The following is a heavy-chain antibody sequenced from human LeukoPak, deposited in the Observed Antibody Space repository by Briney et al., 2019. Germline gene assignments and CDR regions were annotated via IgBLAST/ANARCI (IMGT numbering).Heavy chain of an antibody. CDR2: IIPILGSP. Sequence: ASVKVSCKASGGTFSNYALTWVRQAPGQGLEWMGGIIPILGSPGYAQKFQGRVTISTDESTSTAYMDLSSLRSEDTAVYYCARTEGLPNAFDLWGQGTMVTVSS. CDR1: GGTFSNYA. J-gene: IGHJ3*01. V-gene: IGHV1-69*05. CDR3: ARTEGLPNAFDL.